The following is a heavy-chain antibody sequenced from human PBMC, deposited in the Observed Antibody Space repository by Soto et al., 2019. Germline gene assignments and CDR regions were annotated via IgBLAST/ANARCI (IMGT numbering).Heavy chain of an antibody. CDR2: ISYDGSNK. J-gene: IGHJ6*02. D-gene: IGHD5-12*01. V-gene: IGHV3-30*18. CDR1: GFTFSSYG. Sequence: QVQLVESGGGVVQPGRSLRLSCAASGFTFSSYGMHWVRQAPGKGLEWVALISYDGSNKYYADSVKGRFTISRDNSNSTLYLLINRLSAAATAVYSCAKAISWVEATHYYAIDVWGQGTTVTVSS. CDR3: AKAISWVEATHYYAIDV.